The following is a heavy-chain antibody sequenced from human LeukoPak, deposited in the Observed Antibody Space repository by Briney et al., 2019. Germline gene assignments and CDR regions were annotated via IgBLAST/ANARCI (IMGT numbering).Heavy chain of an antibody. J-gene: IGHJ5*02. CDR2: INAGNGNT. CDR1: GYTFTSYA. V-gene: IGHV1-3*01. Sequence: ASVKVSCKASGYTFTSYAMHWVRQAPGQRLEWMGWINAGNGNTKYSQKFQGRVTITRDTSASTAYMELSSLRSEDTAVYYCARDWGVVPAAKTNGFDPWGQGTLVTVSS. CDR3: ARDWGVVPAAKTNGFDP. D-gene: IGHD2-2*01.